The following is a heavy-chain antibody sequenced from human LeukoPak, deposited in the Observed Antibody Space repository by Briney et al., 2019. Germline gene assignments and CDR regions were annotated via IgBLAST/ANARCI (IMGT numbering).Heavy chain of an antibody. CDR1: GFTVSSNY. CDR3: ARDSSSTVTRVWDY. Sequence: HPGGSLRLSCAASGFTVSSNYMSWVRQAPGKGLEWVSVIYSGGSTYYADSVKGQFTISRDNSKNTLYLQMNSLRAEDTAVYYCARDSSSTVTRVWDYWGQGTLVTVSS. CDR2: IYSGGST. J-gene: IGHJ4*02. V-gene: IGHV3-66*02. D-gene: IGHD4-17*01.